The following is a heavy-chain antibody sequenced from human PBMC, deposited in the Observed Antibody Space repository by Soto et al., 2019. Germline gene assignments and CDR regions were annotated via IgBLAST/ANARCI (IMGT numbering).Heavy chain of an antibody. J-gene: IGHJ4*02. CDR3: ARSQYNYGLLLDY. D-gene: IGHD1-1*01. Sequence: NPSETLSLTCSVSGDSITTNGYYWGWIRQPPGKGLQWIGNVYWTGSTFSHPSLTSRVFISVDTSKNEFSLRLTSVTAADTAVYYCARSQYNYGLLLDYWGPGTLRTASS. V-gene: IGHV4-39*01. CDR2: VYWTGST. CDR1: GDSITTNGYY.